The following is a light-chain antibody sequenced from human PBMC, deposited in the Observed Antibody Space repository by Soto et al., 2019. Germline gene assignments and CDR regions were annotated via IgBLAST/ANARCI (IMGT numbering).Light chain of an antibody. CDR3: QYWDYYSWT. J-gene: IGKJ1*01. CDR2: KAS. V-gene: IGKV1-5*03. CDR1: QSITDW. Sequence: DIQMTQSPSTLSASVGDRVTITCRASQSITDWLAWYQQKPGKAPKFLIYKASNLEGGVPSRFSGSGSGTEFTLTISSVQPDDFATYYCQYWDYYSWTFGQGTKVEIE.